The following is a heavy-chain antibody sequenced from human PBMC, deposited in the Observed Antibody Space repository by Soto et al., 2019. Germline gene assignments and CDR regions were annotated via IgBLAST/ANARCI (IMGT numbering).Heavy chain of an antibody. V-gene: IGHV3-30*18. CDR1: GFTFSNYG. J-gene: IGHJ6*02. CDR3: AKGLLRFGGLSLEFGDHYGLDV. CDR2: ISHDGSSK. D-gene: IGHD3-10*01. Sequence: GGSLRLSCAASGFTFSNYGIHWVRQAPGKGLEWVSVISHDGSSKYYEDSVKGRFTISRDNSKNTVYLQMNSLRVEDTAMYYCAKGLLRFGGLSLEFGDHYGLDVWGQGATVTGSS.